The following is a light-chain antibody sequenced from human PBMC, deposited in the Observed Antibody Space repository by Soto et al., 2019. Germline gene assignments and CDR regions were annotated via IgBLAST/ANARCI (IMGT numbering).Light chain of an antibody. Sequence: EGVLTQSPGTLSLSPGERATLSCRASQSLSSLYLAWYQQKPGQAPRLLIYGASRRATCIPERFSGSGSGTDFSLTISRLEPEDFAVYYCQQYGTSPFTFGPGTTVDI. J-gene: IGKJ3*01. V-gene: IGKV3-20*01. CDR3: QQYGTSPFT. CDR2: GAS. CDR1: QSLSSLY.